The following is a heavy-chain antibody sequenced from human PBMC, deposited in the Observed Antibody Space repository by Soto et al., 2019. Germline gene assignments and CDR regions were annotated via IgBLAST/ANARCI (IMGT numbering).Heavy chain of an antibody. CDR2: VIPVFGAA. Sequence: QVHLVQSGAEVKKPGSSVKVSCKASGGSFSNFAFNWVRQAPGQGLEWMGGVIPVFGAANYAQKFQGRVTVTADASTRTVYMELSSLRSEDTAVYYCARERSVGYCITTTCPKPFYYYAMDVWGQGTTVTVSS. CDR3: ARERSVGYCITTTCPKPFYYYAMDV. D-gene: IGHD2-2*01. CDR1: GGSFSNFA. V-gene: IGHV1-69*01. J-gene: IGHJ6*02.